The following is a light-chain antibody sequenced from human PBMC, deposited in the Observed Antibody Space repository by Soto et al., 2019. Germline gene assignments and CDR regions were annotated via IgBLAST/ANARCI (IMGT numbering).Light chain of an antibody. CDR3: QQYDSYSLRT. Sequence: DIQMTQSPSTLSASVGDRVTITCRASQTITTSLAWYQQKPGKAPKLLIYKAASLESGVPSRFSGSESGTEFPLTISSLQPDDFATYYCQQYDSYSLRTFGQGTRVEI. CDR1: QTITTS. CDR2: KAA. V-gene: IGKV1-5*03. J-gene: IGKJ1*01.